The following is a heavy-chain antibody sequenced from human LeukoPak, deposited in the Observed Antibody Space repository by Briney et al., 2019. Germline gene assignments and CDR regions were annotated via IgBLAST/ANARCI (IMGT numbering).Heavy chain of an antibody. CDR1: GFNFGDYA. CDR2: ISWNSGSI. V-gene: IGHV3-9*01. D-gene: IGHD6-19*01. Sequence: GGSLRISWAASGFNFGDYAMDWVRPGPGKGLGWVSGISWNSGSIGYADSVKGRFTISRDNAKNSLYLQMNSLRAEDTALYYCAKASSRYSSGWYGYWGQGTLVTVSS. CDR3: AKASSRYSSGWYGY. J-gene: IGHJ4*02.